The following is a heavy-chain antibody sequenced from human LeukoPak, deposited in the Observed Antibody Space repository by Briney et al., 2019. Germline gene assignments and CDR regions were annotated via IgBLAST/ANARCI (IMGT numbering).Heavy chain of an antibody. J-gene: IGHJ3*02. CDR1: GFTFDDYA. Sequence: SLKISCAASGFTFDDYAMHWVRQAPGKGLEWVSGISWNSGSIGYADSVKGRFTISRDNAKNSLYLQMNSLRAEDTALYYCAKDMGYCSSTSCNDAFDIWGQGTMVTVSS. CDR3: AKDMGYCSSTSCNDAFDI. V-gene: IGHV3-9*01. D-gene: IGHD2-2*01. CDR2: ISWNSGSI.